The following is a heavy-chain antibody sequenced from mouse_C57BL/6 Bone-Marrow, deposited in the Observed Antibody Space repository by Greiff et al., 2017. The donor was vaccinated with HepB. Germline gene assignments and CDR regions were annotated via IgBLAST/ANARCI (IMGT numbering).Heavy chain of an antibody. CDR3: ARPLTGYFDY. CDR2: INPNNGGT. CDR1: GYTFTDYY. D-gene: IGHD2-13*01. Sequence: VQLQQSGPELVKPGASVKISCKASGYTFTDYYMNWVKQSHGKSLEWIGDINPNNGGTSYNQKFKGKATLTVDKSSSTAYMELRSLTSEDSAVYYCARPLTGYFDYWGQGTTLTVSS. V-gene: IGHV1-26*01. J-gene: IGHJ2*01.